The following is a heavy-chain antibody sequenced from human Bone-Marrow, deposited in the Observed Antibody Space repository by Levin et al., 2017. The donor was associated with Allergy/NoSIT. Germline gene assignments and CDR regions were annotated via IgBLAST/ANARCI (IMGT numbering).Heavy chain of an antibody. D-gene: IGHD3-22*01. CDR3: ARLRGYYYDSSGYSPFDY. CDR2: IYYSGST. CDR1: GGSISSYY. J-gene: IGHJ4*02. V-gene: IGHV4-59*08. Sequence: SETLSLTCTVSGGSISSYYWSWIRQPLGKGLEWIGYIYYSGSTNYNPSLKSRVTISVDTSKNQFSLKLSSVTAADTAVYYCARLRGYYYDSSGYSPFDYWGQGTLVTVSS.